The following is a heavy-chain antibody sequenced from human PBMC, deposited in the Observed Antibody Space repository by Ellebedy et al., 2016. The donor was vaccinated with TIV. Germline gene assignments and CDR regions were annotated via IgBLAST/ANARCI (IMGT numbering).Heavy chain of an antibody. D-gene: IGHD5-24*01. CDR1: GYTFTNYY. J-gene: IGHJ4*02. CDR2: INPSCGTT. Sequence: AASVKVSCKASGYTFTNYYIHWVRQAPGQGLEWMGVINPSCGTTTYAQKFQGRVTMTRDTSTSTVYMELSRLRSEDTAVYYCAVLSVEMATKTFDYWGQGTLVTVSS. CDR3: AVLSVEMATKTFDY. V-gene: IGHV1-46*01.